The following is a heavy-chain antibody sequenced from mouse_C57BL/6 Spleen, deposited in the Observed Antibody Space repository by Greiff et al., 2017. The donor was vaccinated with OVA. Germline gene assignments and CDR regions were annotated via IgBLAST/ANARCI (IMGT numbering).Heavy chain of an antibody. CDR2: INPNNGGT. CDR3: ARERNYYYGFDY. D-gene: IGHD1-1*01. CDR1: GYTFTDYN. V-gene: IGHV1-18*01. Sequence: VQLKQSGPELVKPGASVKIPCKASGYTFTDYNMDWVKQSHGKSLEWIGDINPNNGGTIYNQKFKGKATLTVDKSSSTAYMELRSLTSEDTAVYYCARERNYYYGFDYWGQGTTLTVSS. J-gene: IGHJ2*01.